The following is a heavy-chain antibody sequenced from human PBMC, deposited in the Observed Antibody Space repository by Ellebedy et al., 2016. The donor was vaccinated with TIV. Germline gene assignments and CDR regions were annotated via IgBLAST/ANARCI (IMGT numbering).Heavy chain of an antibody. V-gene: IGHV3-48*02. CDR2: ISSGSSTI. Sequence: GESLKISCAASGFSFSNYNMNWVRQAPGKGLEWVSCISSGSSTIYYADSVKGRFTISRDNAKNSLYLQMNSLRDEDTAVYYCARGAPYESSGADYWGQGTLVTVSS. CDR1: GFSFSNYN. D-gene: IGHD3-22*01. J-gene: IGHJ4*02. CDR3: ARGAPYESSGADY.